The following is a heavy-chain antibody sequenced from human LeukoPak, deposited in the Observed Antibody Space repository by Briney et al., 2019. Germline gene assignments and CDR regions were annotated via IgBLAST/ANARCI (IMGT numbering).Heavy chain of an antibody. CDR2: IYYSGST. D-gene: IGHD6-13*01. CDR3: ASTSLYSSSWYFGY. J-gene: IGHJ4*02. V-gene: IGHV4-59*08. Sequence: SETLPLTCTVSGGSISSYYWSWIRQPPGKGLEWIGYIYYSGSTNYNPSLKSRVTISVDTSKNQFSLKLSSVTAADTAVYYCASTSLYSSSWYFGYWGQGTLVTVSS. CDR1: GGSISSYY.